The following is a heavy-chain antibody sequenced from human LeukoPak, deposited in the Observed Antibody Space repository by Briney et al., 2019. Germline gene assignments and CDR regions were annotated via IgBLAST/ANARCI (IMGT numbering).Heavy chain of an antibody. CDR3: PKATPETAAFES. D-gene: IGHD2-2*01. CDR2: ISSSGGST. J-gene: IGHJ4*02. V-gene: IGHV3-23*01. CDR1: GFTFSMYA. Sequence: PGGSLRLSCAASGFTFSMYAMSWVRQAPGKGLEWVSTISSSGGSTYYADSVKGRFTISRDNSKNTLYLQMNSLRAEDTAVYYCPKATPETAAFESWGQGTLLTVSS.